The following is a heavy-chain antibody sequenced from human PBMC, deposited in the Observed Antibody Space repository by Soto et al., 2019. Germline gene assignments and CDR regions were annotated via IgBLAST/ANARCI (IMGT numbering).Heavy chain of an antibody. CDR2: ITTSNGNT. V-gene: IGHV1-18*01. CDR1: GYTFTNYG. CDR3: ARGASCSSTSCYDNFHYGLAV. J-gene: IGHJ6*02. Sequence: ASVKVSCKASGYTFTNYGITWVRQAPGQGLEWMGWITTSNGNTNYAREIQGRLTLTRDTSTNTASMELRSLRSDDTAVYYCARGASCSSTSCYDNFHYGLAVWGQGTTVTVSS. D-gene: IGHD2-2*01.